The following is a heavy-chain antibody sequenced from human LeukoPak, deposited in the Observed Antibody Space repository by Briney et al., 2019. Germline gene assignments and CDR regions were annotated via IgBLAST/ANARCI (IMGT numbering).Heavy chain of an antibody. Sequence: GGSLRLSCAASGFTFSTNYMSWVRQAPGKGLEWVSVIYSDGRTYYADSVKGRFTISRDNSKDTLYLQMNSLRAEDTAVYYCARDSGRFDVFDIWGQGTMVTVSS. D-gene: IGHD3-10*01. CDR3: ARDSGRFDVFDI. CDR1: GFTFSTNY. V-gene: IGHV3-53*01. CDR2: IYSDGRT. J-gene: IGHJ3*02.